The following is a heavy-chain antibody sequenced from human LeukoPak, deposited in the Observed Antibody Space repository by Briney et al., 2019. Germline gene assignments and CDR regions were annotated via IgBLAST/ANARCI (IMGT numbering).Heavy chain of an antibody. D-gene: IGHD2-8*02. CDR1: GFTFSNYA. Sequence: PGGSLRLSCSASGFTFSNYAMTWVRQAPGKGLEWVSVISGSGGSTDYADSVKGRFTISRDNSKNTLYLQMNSLRAEDTAVYYCAKDRAELTGDVSDDWGQRTLVTVSS. CDR3: AKDRAELTGDVSDD. V-gene: IGHV3-23*01. CDR2: ISGSGGST. J-gene: IGHJ4*02.